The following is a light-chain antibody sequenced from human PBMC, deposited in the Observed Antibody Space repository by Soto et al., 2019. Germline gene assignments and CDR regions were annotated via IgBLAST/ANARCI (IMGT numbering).Light chain of an antibody. CDR3: QQYNSA. J-gene: IGKJ5*01. CDR1: QSISSW. Sequence: DIPLTQSPSTLSASLPDRVYITCRASQSISSWLAWYQQKPGKAPKLLIYDASSLESGVPSRFSGSGSGTEFTLTISSLQPDDFATYYCQQYNSAFGQGTRLENK. CDR2: DAS. V-gene: IGKV1-5*01.